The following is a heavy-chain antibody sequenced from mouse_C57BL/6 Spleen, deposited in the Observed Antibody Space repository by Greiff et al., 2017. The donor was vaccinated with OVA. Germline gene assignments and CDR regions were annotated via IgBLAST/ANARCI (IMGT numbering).Heavy chain of an antibody. CDR3: ARYYYGSSYDAMDY. V-gene: IGHV1-82*01. Sequence: VQLQQSGPELVKPGASVKISCKASGYAFSSSWMNWVKQRPGKGLEWIGRIYPGDGDTNYNGKFKGKATLTADKSSSTAYMQLSSLTSEDSAVYLCARYYYGSSYDAMDYWGQGTSVTVSS. J-gene: IGHJ4*01. CDR2: IYPGDGDT. CDR1: GYAFSSSW. D-gene: IGHD1-1*01.